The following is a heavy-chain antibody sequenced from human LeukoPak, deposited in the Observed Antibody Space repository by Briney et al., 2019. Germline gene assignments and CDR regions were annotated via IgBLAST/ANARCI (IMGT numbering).Heavy chain of an antibody. D-gene: IGHD3-10*01. CDR1: GGSISSYY. J-gene: IGHJ4*02. Sequence: PSETLSLTCTVSGGSISSYYWSWIRQPPGKGLEWIGYIYYSGSTNYNPSLKSRVTISVDTSKNQFSLKLSSVTAADTAVYYCARGEWFGGIDYWGQGTLVTVSS. V-gene: IGHV4-59*01. CDR2: IYYSGST. CDR3: ARGEWFGGIDY.